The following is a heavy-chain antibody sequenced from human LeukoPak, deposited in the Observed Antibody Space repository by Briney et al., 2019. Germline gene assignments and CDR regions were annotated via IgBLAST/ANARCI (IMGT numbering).Heavy chain of an antibody. J-gene: IGHJ4*02. Sequence: GGSLRLSCTASGFTFGDYAMSWFRQAPGKGLEWVGFIRSKAYGGTTEHAASVKGRFTISRDDSKSIAYLQMNSLKTEDTAVYYCTTDDSSGYYPLGYFDYWGQGTLVTVST. V-gene: IGHV3-49*03. CDR3: TTDDSSGYYPLGYFDY. CDR2: IRSKAYGGTT. CDR1: GFTFGDYA. D-gene: IGHD3-22*01.